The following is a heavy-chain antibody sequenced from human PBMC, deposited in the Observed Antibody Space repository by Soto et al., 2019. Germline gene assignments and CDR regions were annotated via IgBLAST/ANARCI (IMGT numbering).Heavy chain of an antibody. CDR3: ARGYCSGGSCYSGGYYYYYYMDV. Sequence: GGSLRLSCAASGFTFSSYGMHWVRQAPGKGLEWVAVIWYDGSNKYYADSVKGRFTISRDNSKNTLYLQMNSLRAEDTAVYYCARGYCSGGSCYSGGYYYYYYMDVWGKGTTVTVSS. CDR1: GFTFSSYG. V-gene: IGHV3-33*01. D-gene: IGHD2-15*01. CDR2: IWYDGSNK. J-gene: IGHJ6*03.